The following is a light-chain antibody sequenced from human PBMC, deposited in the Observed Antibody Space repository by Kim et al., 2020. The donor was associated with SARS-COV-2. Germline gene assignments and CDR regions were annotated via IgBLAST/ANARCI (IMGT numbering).Light chain of an antibody. J-gene: IGKJ2*01. CDR2: AAY. CDR1: QNLSNS. CDR3: QQYSSYPYT. V-gene: IGKV1-16*02. Sequence: SEYVGGEVAIIYRERQNLSNSLAWFQQKPRKAPKALIYAAYSVQTGVPSKFSGSGYETDISLNISNLQPEDFATYYCQQYSSYPYTFGQGTKLK.